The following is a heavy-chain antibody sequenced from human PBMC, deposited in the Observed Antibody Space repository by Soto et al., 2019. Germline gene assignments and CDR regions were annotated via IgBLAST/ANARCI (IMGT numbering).Heavy chain of an antibody. CDR2: IIPTFGTP. J-gene: IGHJ4*02. Sequence: SVKVSCKASGGTFSIYAINWVRQAPGQGLEWMGGIIPTFGTPNYTQKFQGRVTITADESTSTAYMELSSLRSEDTAVYYCARPSVYYDFWSGYPTFDHWGQGTLVTVSS. CDR3: ARPSVYYDFWSGYPTFDH. V-gene: IGHV1-69*13. D-gene: IGHD3-3*01. CDR1: GGTFSIYA.